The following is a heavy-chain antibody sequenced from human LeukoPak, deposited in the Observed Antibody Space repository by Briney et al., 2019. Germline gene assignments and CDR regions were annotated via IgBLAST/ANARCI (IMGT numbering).Heavy chain of an antibody. V-gene: IGHV3-7*01. J-gene: IGHJ4*02. CDR1: GFTFSSYW. CDR2: IKQDGSEK. Sequence: PGGSLRLSCAASGFTFSSYWMSWVRQAPGKGLEWVANIKQDGSEKYYVDSVKGRFTISRDNAKNSLYLQMNSLRAEDTAVYYCARDRYGGYLRPIDYWDQGTLVTVSS. CDR3: ARDRYGGYLRPIDY. D-gene: IGHD5-12*01.